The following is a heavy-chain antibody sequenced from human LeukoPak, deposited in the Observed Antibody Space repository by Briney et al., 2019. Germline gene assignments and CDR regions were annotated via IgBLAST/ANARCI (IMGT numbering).Heavy chain of an antibody. J-gene: IGHJ5*02. Sequence: GASVKVSCKASGGTFSSYAISWVRQAPGQGLEWMGRIIPILGIANYAQKFQGRVTITADKSTSTAYMELSSLRSEDTAVYYCARGSRYGDYSSWFDPWGQGTLVTVSP. CDR3: ARGSRYGDYSSWFDP. CDR1: GGTFSSYA. CDR2: IIPILGIA. D-gene: IGHD4-17*01. V-gene: IGHV1-69*04.